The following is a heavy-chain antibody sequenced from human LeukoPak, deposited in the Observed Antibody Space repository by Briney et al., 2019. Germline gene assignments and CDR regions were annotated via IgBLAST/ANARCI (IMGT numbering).Heavy chain of an antibody. Sequence: LAGGSLRLSCAASGLSLSTYWVTWVRQAPGTGPEWVANINPGGTETYYVEPVKGRFTISRDNAKNLVYLQMNSLRAEDSAVYHCGRFGYVAGVDLWGQATLVTVSS. CDR2: INPGGTET. V-gene: IGHV3-7*01. J-gene: IGHJ4*02. CDR1: GLSLSTYW. CDR3: GRFGYVAGVDL. D-gene: IGHD6-19*01.